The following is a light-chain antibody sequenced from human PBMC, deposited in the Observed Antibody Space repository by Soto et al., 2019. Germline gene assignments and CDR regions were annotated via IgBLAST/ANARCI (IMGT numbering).Light chain of an antibody. CDR2: ATS. CDR3: QQGKSFPLT. J-gene: IGKJ4*01. V-gene: IGKV1-12*01. Sequence: DIPMTQSPSSVSASVGDRVTITCRARQGISSWLAWYQQKPGKAPNLLIYATSNLQSGVPSRFSGSGSGTDFTLTISPLQPEDSATYYCQQGKSFPLTFGGGTKVEIK. CDR1: QGISSW.